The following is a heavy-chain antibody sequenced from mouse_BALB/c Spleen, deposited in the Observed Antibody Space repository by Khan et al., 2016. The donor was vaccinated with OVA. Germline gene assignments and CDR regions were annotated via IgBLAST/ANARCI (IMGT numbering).Heavy chain of an antibody. D-gene: IGHD1-2*01. CDR1: GDSITSGY. CDR2: INYSGST. CDR3: ATTYYGDSYWYFDV. Sequence: EVQLQESGPSLVNPSQTLSLTCSVSGDSITSGYWNWIRKFPGNKLEYMGYINYSGSTYYNPSLKSRISITRDTSKNQFYLQLISVTTEDTATYFCATTYYGDSYWYFDVWGAGTTVTVSS. J-gene: IGHJ1*01. V-gene: IGHV3-8*02.